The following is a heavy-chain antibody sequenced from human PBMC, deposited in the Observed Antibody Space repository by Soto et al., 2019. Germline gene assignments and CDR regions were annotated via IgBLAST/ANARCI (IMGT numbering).Heavy chain of an antibody. D-gene: IGHD4-17*01. CDR2: ISAYNGNT. CDR1: GYTFTSYG. V-gene: IGHV1-18*01. J-gene: IGHJ4*02. Sequence: GASVKVSCKASGYTFTSYGIIWVRQAPGQGLEWMGWISAYNGNTNYAQKLQGRVTMTTDTSTSTAYMELRSLKAEDTAIYYCATRMTTAPYWGQGTLVTVSS. CDR3: ATRMTTAPY.